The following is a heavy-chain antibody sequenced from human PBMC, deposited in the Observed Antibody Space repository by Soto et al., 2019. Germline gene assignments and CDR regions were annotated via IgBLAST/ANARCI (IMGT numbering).Heavy chain of an antibody. CDR1: GYTFTSYD. Sequence: QVQLVQSGAEVKKPGASVKVSCKASGYTFTSYDINWVRQATGQGLEWMGWMNPNSGNTGYAQKFQGRATMTRNTSISTAYMELSSLRSEDTAVYYCARGALRGGGDINYYYGMDVWGQGTTVTVSS. D-gene: IGHD2-21*02. J-gene: IGHJ6*02. V-gene: IGHV1-8*01. CDR2: MNPNSGNT. CDR3: ARGALRGGGDINYYYGMDV.